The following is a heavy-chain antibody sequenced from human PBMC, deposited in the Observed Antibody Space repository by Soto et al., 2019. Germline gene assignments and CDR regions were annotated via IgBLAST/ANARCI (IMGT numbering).Heavy chain of an antibody. D-gene: IGHD5-12*01. V-gene: IGHV4-31*03. Sequence: SETLSLTCTFSVVSISSGGYYCSWIRQHPGKGLEWIGYIYYSGSTYYNPSLKSRVTISVDTSKNQFSLKLSSVTAADTAVYYCARGRDGYNWRFEPWGQGTLVTVSS. CDR2: IYYSGST. CDR1: VVSISSGGYY. J-gene: IGHJ5*02. CDR3: ARGRDGYNWRFEP.